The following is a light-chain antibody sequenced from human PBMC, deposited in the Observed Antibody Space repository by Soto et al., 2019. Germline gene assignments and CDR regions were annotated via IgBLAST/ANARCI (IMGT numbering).Light chain of an antibody. J-gene: IGKJ1*01. CDR1: HSISSS. Sequence: DIQMTQYPSSLSASVGDRVTITCRASHSISSSLHWYEQKPGKAPQLLIYAASSLQSGVPSTFSGSGSVTDFTLAISSVQPEDYATYYCLQTYSTLWTFGQGTKVEI. V-gene: IGKV1-39*01. CDR2: AAS. CDR3: LQTYSTLWT.